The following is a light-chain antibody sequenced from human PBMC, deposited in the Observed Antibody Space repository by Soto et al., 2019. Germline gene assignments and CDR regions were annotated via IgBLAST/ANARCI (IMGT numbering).Light chain of an antibody. V-gene: IGLV2-8*01. CDR3: SSYAGSNTYV. Sequence: QSALTQPPSASGSHGQSVIISCTGTSSDVGGYNYVSWYQQHPGKAPKLMIYEVSKRPSGVPDRFSVSKSGNTASLTVSGLQAEDEADYYCSSYAGSNTYVFATGTKVTVL. CDR2: EVS. J-gene: IGLJ1*01. CDR1: SSDVGGYNY.